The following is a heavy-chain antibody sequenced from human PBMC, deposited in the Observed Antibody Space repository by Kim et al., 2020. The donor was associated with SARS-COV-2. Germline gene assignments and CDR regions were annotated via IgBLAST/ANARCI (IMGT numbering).Heavy chain of an antibody. CDR3: ARDGISMGGSYYWGTGFDY. CDR1: GFTFSSYG. CDR2: IWYDGSNK. V-gene: IGHV3-33*01. D-gene: IGHD1-26*01. Sequence: GGSLRRSCAASGFTFSSYGMHWVRQAPGKGLEWVAVIWYDGSNKYYADSVKGRFTISRDNSKNTLYLQMNSLRAEDTAVYYCARDGISMGGSYYWGTGFDYWGQGTLVTVSS. J-gene: IGHJ4*02.